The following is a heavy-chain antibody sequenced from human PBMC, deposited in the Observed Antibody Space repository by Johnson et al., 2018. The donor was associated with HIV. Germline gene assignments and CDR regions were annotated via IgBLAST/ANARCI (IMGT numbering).Heavy chain of an antibody. CDR3: AKDMKVGATAGGSFDI. V-gene: IGHV3-74*03. Sequence: VQLVESGGGLVQPGGSLRLSCAASGFAFRTYWMVWVRQVPGKRPVWVARIYNDGSRTTYADSVRGRFTISRDNAKNTLYLQMNSLRAEDTAVYYCAKDMKVGATAGGSFDIWGQGTMVTVSS. CDR2: IYNDGSRT. CDR1: GFAFRTYW. J-gene: IGHJ3*02. D-gene: IGHD1-26*01.